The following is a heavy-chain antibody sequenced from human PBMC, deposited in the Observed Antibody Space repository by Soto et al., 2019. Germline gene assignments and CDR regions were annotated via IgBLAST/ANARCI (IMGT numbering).Heavy chain of an antibody. D-gene: IGHD4-17*01. CDR3: ARNADYCSDY. J-gene: IGHJ4*02. Sequence: QVQLQESGPGLVKPSGTLSLTCEVSGYSISRAYWWSWVRQPPGKGLEWIGEIVHSGTTNYNPSLKXXVXIXXDKSKNQFSLELSSVTAADTAVYYCARNADYCSDYWGQGTLVTVSS. V-gene: IGHV4-4*02. CDR2: IVHSGTT. CDR1: GYSISRAYW.